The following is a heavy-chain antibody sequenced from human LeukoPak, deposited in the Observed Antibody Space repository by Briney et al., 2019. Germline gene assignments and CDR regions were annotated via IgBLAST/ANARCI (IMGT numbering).Heavy chain of an antibody. CDR2: ITGSSGYI. CDR1: GFTLSDYS. D-gene: IGHD3-3*01. Sequence: GGSLRLSCAASGFTLSDYSMNWVRQAPGKGLEWVSFITGSSGYIFYADSLKGRFTISRDNAKNLLWLQMSGLRAEDTAVYYCARVRSGYYIDYWGQGTLVTVSS. CDR3: ARVRSGYYIDY. V-gene: IGHV3-21*01. J-gene: IGHJ4*02.